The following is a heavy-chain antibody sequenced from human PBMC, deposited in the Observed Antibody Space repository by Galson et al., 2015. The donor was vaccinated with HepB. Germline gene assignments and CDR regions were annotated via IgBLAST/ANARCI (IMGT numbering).Heavy chain of an antibody. CDR3: ARRRDYFDY. V-gene: IGHV1-69*04. CDR2: IIPILGIA. Sequence: SVKVSCKASGGTFSTYAISWVRQAPGQGLEWLGRIIPILGIANYAQKFQGRVTITADKSTSTAYMQLSSLRSEDTAVYYCARRRDYFDYWGQGTLVTVSS. CDR1: GGTFSTYA. J-gene: IGHJ4*02.